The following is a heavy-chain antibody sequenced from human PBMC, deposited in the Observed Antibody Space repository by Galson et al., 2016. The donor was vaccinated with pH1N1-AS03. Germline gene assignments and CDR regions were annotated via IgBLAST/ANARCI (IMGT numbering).Heavy chain of an antibody. CDR2: ISGSGGST. J-gene: IGHJ4*02. V-gene: IGHV3-23*01. Sequence: SLRLSCAASGFTFSIYAMSWVRQAPGKGLEWVSVISGSGGSTYYADSVKGRFTISRDNSKNTLYLQMNSLRAEDTAVYYCARVRGGVVITFGGVPYFDYWGQGTPVTVSS. D-gene: IGHD3-16*01. CDR1: GFTFSIYA. CDR3: ARVRGGVVITFGGVPYFDY.